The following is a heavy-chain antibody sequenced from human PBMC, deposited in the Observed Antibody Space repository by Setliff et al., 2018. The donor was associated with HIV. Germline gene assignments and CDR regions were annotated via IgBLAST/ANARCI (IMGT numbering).Heavy chain of an antibody. Sequence: TSETLSLTCTVSGDSISSGSYYWSWIRQHPGKGLEWIGYIHYSGSTHYNPSLDSRLTISVDTSQDRFSLKLSSVPAADTAVHFCARAHRDFWSVYCPFDYWGQGTLVTVSS. CDR2: IHYSGST. V-gene: IGHV4-31*02. CDR3: ARAHRDFWSVYCPFDY. CDR1: GDSISSGSYY. D-gene: IGHD3-3*01. J-gene: IGHJ4*02.